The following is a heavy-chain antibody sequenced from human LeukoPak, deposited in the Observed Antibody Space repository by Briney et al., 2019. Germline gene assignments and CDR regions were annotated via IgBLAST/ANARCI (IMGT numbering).Heavy chain of an antibody. J-gene: IGHJ5*02. CDR2: IHPSGIF. D-gene: IGHD4/OR15-4a*01. V-gene: IGHV4-34*01. CDR3: VRHDRGANGFWWFDP. CDR1: GGSCDDYY. Sequence: SETLSLTCAVYGGSCDDYYCSWLRQPPGKGLEWIGEIHPSGIFYYNSSLLSRVTISIDTSKSQFSLRLSSVTAADTAVYYCVRHDRGANGFWWFDPWGQGTLVTVSS.